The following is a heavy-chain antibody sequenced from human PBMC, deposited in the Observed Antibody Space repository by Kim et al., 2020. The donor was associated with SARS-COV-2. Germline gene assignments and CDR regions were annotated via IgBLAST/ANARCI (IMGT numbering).Heavy chain of an antibody. Sequence: YADSAKGRFTISRDNSKNTLYLQVNSLRVEDTAVYYCARNLGYSYGYFDYWGQGTQVTVSS. CDR3: ARNLGYSYGYFDY. V-gene: IGHV3-33*01. J-gene: IGHJ4*02. D-gene: IGHD5-18*01.